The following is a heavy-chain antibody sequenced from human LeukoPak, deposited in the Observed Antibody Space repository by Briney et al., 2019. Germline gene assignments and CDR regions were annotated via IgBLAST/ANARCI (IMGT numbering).Heavy chain of an antibody. CDR2: IKGDGSST. CDR1: GFTFSSFW. CDR3: ARGGGGLGY. V-gene: IGHV3-74*01. J-gene: IGHJ4*02. Sequence: PGGSLRLSCAASGFTFSSFWMHWVRQAPGKGLEWVSSIKGDGSSTNHADSVKGRFTISRDNAKNTLYLQMNSLRAEDTAVYYCARGGGGLGYWGQGTLATVSS. D-gene: IGHD3-16*01.